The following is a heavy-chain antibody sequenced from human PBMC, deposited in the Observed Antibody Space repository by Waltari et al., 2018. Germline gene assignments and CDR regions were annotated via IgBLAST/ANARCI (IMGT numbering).Heavy chain of an antibody. D-gene: IGHD2-8*01. CDR1: GYRFAGYW. J-gene: IGHJ6*02. CDR2: IYPGDSDT. Sequence: EVQLVQSGAEVKKPGESLKISCKGSGYRFAGYWIGWVRQMPGKVPEWMGIIYPGDSDTKYSPSFQGQVTISVDKSISTAYLQWSSLKASDTAMYYCARHGLRDCTNGVCSFQGMDVWGQGTTVTVSS. V-gene: IGHV5-51*01. CDR3: ARHGLRDCTNGVCSFQGMDV.